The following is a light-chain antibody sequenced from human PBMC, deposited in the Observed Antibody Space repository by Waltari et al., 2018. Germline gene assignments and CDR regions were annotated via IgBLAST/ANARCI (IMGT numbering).Light chain of an antibody. Sequence: QSALTQPRSVSGSPGQSVTIACTGTSSDVGDYNYVSWYQQHPGKAPKLMIYDVTERPSGVPDRFSGSKSGNTASLTISGLQAEDEADYYCCSYAGNYLRVFGGGTKLTVL. CDR2: DVT. V-gene: IGLV2-11*01. CDR3: CSYAGNYLRV. CDR1: SSDVGDYNY. J-gene: IGLJ2*01.